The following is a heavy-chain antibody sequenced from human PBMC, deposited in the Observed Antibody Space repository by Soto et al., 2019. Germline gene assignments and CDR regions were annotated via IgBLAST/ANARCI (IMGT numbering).Heavy chain of an antibody. D-gene: IGHD3-3*02. Sequence: SVKVSCNASGFTFTSSAVQWVRQARGQRLEWIGWIVVGSGNTNYAQKFQERVTITRDMSTSTAYMELSSLRSEDTAVYYCAAVLFSPQRFSAPTNYFDYWGQGTLVTVSS. V-gene: IGHV1-58*01. J-gene: IGHJ4*02. CDR3: AAVLFSPQRFSAPTNYFDY. CDR2: IVVGSGNT. CDR1: GFTFTSSA.